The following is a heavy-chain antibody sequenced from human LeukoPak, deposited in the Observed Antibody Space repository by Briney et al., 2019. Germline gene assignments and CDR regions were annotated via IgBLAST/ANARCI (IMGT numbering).Heavy chain of an antibody. CDR2: IYHSGST. CDR3: ARGGIAAAGTDPPYYYGMDV. V-gene: IGHV4-30-2*01. J-gene: IGHJ6*02. CDR1: GGSISSGGYS. Sequence: SETLSLTCAVSGGSISSGGYSWSWIRQPPGKGLEWIGYIYHSGSTYYNPSLKSRVTISVDRSKNQFSLKLSSVTAADTAVYYCARGGIAAAGTDPPYYYGMDVWGQGTTVTVSS. D-gene: IGHD6-13*01.